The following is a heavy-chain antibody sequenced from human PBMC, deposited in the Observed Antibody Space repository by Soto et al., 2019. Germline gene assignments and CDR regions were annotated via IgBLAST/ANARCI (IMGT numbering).Heavy chain of an antibody. CDR3: ATGSKDSYPGSQILDF. D-gene: IGHD3-10*01. Sequence: PEGSLRRSCVASGSRFGSSSMSWVRQASGEGLEWVSTITDTCGDAKYADSVRGRFTISRYNSQETLYLKMSKMRYDDSAVYFFATGSKDSYPGSQILDFWGRVSLVIVTS. V-gene: IGHV3-23*01. CDR1: GSRFGSSS. CDR2: ITDTCGDA. J-gene: IGHJ1*01.